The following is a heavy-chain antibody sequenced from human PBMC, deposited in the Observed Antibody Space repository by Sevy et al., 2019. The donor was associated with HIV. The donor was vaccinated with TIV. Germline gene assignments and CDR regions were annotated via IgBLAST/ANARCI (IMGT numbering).Heavy chain of an antibody. D-gene: IGHD3-22*01. CDR1: GFTFSRNG. J-gene: IGHJ3*02. CDR2: IKQDGSEK. V-gene: IGHV3-7*03. CDR3: ASQKDSSGYYHDAFDI. Sequence: GGSLRLSCAASGFTFSRNGMHWVRQAPGKGLEWVANIKQDGSEKYYVDSVKGRFTISRDNAKNSLYLQMNSLRAEDTAVYYCASQKDSSGYYHDAFDIWGQGTMVTVSS.